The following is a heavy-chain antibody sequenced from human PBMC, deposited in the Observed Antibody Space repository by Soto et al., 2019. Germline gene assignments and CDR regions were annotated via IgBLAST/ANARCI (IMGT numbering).Heavy chain of an antibody. Sequence: SETLSLTCTVSGGSISSGGYYWSWIRQHPGKGLEWIGYIYYSGSTYYNPSLKSRVTISVDTSKNQLSLKLSSVTAADTAVYYCARGLGIAAAQYDYWGQGTLVTVSS. J-gene: IGHJ4*02. V-gene: IGHV4-31*03. CDR1: GGSISSGGYY. D-gene: IGHD6-13*01. CDR2: IYYSGST. CDR3: ARGLGIAAAQYDY.